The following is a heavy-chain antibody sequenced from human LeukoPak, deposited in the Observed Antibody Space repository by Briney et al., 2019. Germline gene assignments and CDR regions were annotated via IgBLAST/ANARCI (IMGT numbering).Heavy chain of an antibody. Sequence: GGSLRLSCAASGFTFSNAWTSWVRQAPGKGLEWVGRIKSKTDGGTTDYAAPVKGRFTISRDDSKSTLYLQMNSLKTEDTAMYYCTTAFSDWSRLYYYYYMDVWGKGTTVTVSS. CDR2: IKSKTDGGTT. CDR3: TTAFSDWSRLYYYYYMDV. V-gene: IGHV3-15*01. J-gene: IGHJ6*03. D-gene: IGHD3/OR15-3a*01. CDR1: GFTFSNAW.